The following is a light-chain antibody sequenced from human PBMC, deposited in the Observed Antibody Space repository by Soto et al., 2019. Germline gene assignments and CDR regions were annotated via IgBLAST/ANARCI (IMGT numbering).Light chain of an antibody. J-gene: IGKJ1*01. Sequence: DIQMTQSPSSRSASVGDRVTITCRASQSISGYLNWFQQKPGKAPQLLIYAASSLQSGVPSRFSSSGSGTDFTLTISSLQPEDFATYYCQQSYSTRWTFGQGTKVDIK. CDR3: QQSYSTRWT. V-gene: IGKV1-39*01. CDR2: AAS. CDR1: QSISGY.